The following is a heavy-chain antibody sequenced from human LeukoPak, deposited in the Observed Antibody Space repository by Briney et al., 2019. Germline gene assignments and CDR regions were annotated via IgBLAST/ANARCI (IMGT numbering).Heavy chain of an antibody. J-gene: IGHJ4*02. CDR2: IKQDGSEK. V-gene: IGHV3-7*03. CDR1: GFIFSSYW. D-gene: IGHD6-19*01. CDR3: AKRLAMTGTYHFDY. Sequence: GGSLRLSCAASGFIFSSYWMTWVRQAPGKGLEWVANIKQDGSEKYYVDSVKGRFTISRDNSKNTLYLQMNSLRAEDTAVYYCAKRLAMTGTYHFDYWGQGTLVTVSS.